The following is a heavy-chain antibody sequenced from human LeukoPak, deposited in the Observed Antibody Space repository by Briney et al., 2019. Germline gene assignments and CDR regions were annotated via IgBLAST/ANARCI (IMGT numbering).Heavy chain of an antibody. CDR3: ARGYYYDSSGYYYRTYYFDY. CDR1: GGSFSGYY. V-gene: IGHV4-34*01. Sequence: SETLSLTCAVSGGSFSGYYWSWIRQPPGKGLEWSGEINHSGSTNYNPSLKSRVTISVDTSKNQFSLKLSSVTAADTAVYYCARGYYYDSSGYYYRTYYFDYWGQGTLVTVSS. J-gene: IGHJ4*02. CDR2: INHSGST. D-gene: IGHD3-22*01.